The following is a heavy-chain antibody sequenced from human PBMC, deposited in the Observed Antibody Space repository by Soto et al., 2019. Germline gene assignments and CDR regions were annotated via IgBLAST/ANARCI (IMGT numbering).Heavy chain of an antibody. J-gene: IGHJ4*02. CDR2: IYYSGST. CDR1: GGSISSYY. V-gene: IGHV4-59*08. Sequence: PSETLSLTCTVSGGSISSYYWSWIGQPPGKGLEWIGYIYYSGSTNYNPSLKSRVNKSVDTSKNQFSLKLSSVTAADTAVYYCARRYGSAIDYWGQGTLVTVSS. CDR3: ARRYGSAIDY. D-gene: IGHD1-26*01.